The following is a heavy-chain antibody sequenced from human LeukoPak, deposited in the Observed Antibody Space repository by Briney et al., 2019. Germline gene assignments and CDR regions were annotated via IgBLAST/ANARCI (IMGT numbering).Heavy chain of an antibody. J-gene: IGHJ4*02. CDR3: ARDGAYYDILTGYYPPHYFDY. V-gene: IGHV4-59*12. Sequence: GSLRLSCAASGFTFSSYAMSWVRQAPGKGLEWIGYIYYSGSTNYNPSLKSRVTISVDTSKNQFSLKLSSVTAADTAVYYCARDGAYYDILTGYYPPHYFDYWGQGTLVTVSS. CDR1: GFTFSSYA. CDR2: IYYSGST. D-gene: IGHD3-9*01.